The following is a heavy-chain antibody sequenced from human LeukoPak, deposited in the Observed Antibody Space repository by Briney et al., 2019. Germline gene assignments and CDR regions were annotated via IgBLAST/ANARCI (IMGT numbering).Heavy chain of an antibody. J-gene: IGHJ4*02. CDR2: ISYDGSNK. CDR1: GFTFSSYG. V-gene: IGHV3-30*03. D-gene: IGHD6-13*01. Sequence: PGRSLRLSCAASGFTFSSYGMHWVRQAPGKGLEWVAVISYDGSNKYYADSVKGRFTISRDNSKNTLYLQMNSLRAEDTAVYYCARGKTHAAAGTLDYWGQGTLVSVSS. CDR3: ARGKTHAAAGTLDY.